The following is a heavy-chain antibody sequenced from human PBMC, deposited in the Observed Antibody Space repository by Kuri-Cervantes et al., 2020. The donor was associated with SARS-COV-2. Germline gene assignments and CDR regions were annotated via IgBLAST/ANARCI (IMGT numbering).Heavy chain of an antibody. CDR2: IRYDGSNK. Sequence: GESLKISCAASGFTFSSYGMHWVRRAPGKGLEWVAFIRYDGSNKYYADSVKGRFTISRDNSKNTLYLQMNSLRAEDTAVYYCAKDQVRYDRGPFDYWGQGTLVTVSS. D-gene: IGHD3-22*01. V-gene: IGHV3-30*02. CDR3: AKDQVRYDRGPFDY. CDR1: GFTFSSYG. J-gene: IGHJ4*02.